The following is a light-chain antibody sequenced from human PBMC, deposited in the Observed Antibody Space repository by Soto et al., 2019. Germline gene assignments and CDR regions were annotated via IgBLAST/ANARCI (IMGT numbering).Light chain of an antibody. Sequence: QSALTQPPSASGSPGRSVTISCTGTSSDVGGYNYVSWYQQHPGKAPKLMIYEVSKRPSGVPDRFSGSKSGNTASLTVSGLQAEDEADYYCSSYAATNNLGVFGTGTKVTVL. J-gene: IGLJ1*01. CDR3: SSYAATNNLGV. V-gene: IGLV2-8*01. CDR2: EVS. CDR1: SSDVGGYNY.